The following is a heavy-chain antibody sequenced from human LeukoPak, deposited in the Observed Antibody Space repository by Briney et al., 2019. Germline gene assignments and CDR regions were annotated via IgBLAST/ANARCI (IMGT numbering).Heavy chain of an antibody. J-gene: IGHJ5*02. Sequence: SETLSLTCTVSGGSISSGGYYWSWIRQHPGKGLEWIGYIYYSGSTYYNPSLKSRVTISVDTSKNQFSLKLSSVTAADTAVYYCAKDIVVVVAASGWFDPWGQGTLVTVSS. D-gene: IGHD2-15*01. CDR1: GGSISSGGYY. CDR2: IYYSGST. CDR3: AKDIVVVVAASGWFDP. V-gene: IGHV4-31*03.